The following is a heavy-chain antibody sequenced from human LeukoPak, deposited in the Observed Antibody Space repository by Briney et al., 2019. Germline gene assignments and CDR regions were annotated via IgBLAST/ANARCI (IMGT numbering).Heavy chain of an antibody. D-gene: IGHD3-10*01. V-gene: IGHV3-21*01. Sequence: GGSLRLSCAASGFTFSSYSMNWVRQAPGKGLEWVSSISSSSSYIYYADSVKGRFTISRDNAKHSLYLQMNSMREEYTAVSYCARDVTMVRGVSLWGQGTLVTVSS. CDR1: GFTFSSYS. CDR2: ISSSSSYI. CDR3: ARDVTMVRGVSL. J-gene: IGHJ4*02.